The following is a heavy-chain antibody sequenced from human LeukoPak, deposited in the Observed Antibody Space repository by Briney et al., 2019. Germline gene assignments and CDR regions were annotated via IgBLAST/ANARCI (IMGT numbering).Heavy chain of an antibody. CDR2: INHSGST. CDR1: GGSFSGYY. J-gene: IGHJ5*02. D-gene: IGHD2-15*01. CDR3: ARALRGCSGGSCRKNWFDP. Sequence: SETLSLTYAVYGGSFSGYYWSWIRQPPGKGLEWIGEINHSGSTNYNPSLKSRVTISVDTSKNQFSLKLSSVTAADTAVYYCARALRGCSGGSCRKNWFDPWGQGTLVTVSS. V-gene: IGHV4-34*01.